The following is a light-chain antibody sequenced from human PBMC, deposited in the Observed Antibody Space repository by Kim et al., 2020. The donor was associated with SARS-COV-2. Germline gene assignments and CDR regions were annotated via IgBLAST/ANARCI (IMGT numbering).Light chain of an antibody. J-gene: IGKJ1*01. V-gene: IGKV1-17*01. CDR2: AAS. CDR1: QDIAND. Sequence: DIQMTQSPSSLSASVGDRVTISCRASQDIANDLGWYQQKPGEPPKRLIYAASNLQSGVPSRFSGSRSGTEFTLTISSLQPEDFATYSCLQYSNFPWTFGQGTKVDIK. CDR3: LQYSNFPWT.